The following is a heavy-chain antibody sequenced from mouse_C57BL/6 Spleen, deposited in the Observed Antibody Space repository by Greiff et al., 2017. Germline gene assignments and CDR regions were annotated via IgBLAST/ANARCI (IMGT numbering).Heavy chain of an antibody. CDR2: ILPGSGST. CDR1: GYTFTGYW. Sequence: QVQLQQSGAELMKPGASVKLSCKATGYTFTGYWIEWVKQRPGHGLEWIGEILPGSGSTNYTEKFKGKATFTADTSSNTAYMQLSSLTTEDSAIYYCAANLHDYGSSYWYFDVWGTGTTVTVSS. J-gene: IGHJ1*03. V-gene: IGHV1-9*01. D-gene: IGHD1-1*01. CDR3: AANLHDYGSSYWYFDV.